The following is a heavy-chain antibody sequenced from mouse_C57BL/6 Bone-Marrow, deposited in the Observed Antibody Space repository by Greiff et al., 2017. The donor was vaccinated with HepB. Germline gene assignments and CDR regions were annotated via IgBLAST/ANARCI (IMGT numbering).Heavy chain of an antibody. J-gene: IGHJ2*01. V-gene: IGHV5-9-1*02. D-gene: IGHD2-3*01. CDR3: TREADGYYPFNY. Sequence: EVKLVESGEGLVKPGGSLKLPCAASGFTFSSYAMSWVRQTPEKRLEWVAYISSGGDYIYYADTVKGRFTISRDNARNTLYLQMSSLKSEDTAMYYCTREADGYYPFNYWGQGTTLTVSS. CDR1: GFTFSSYA. CDR2: ISSGGDYI.